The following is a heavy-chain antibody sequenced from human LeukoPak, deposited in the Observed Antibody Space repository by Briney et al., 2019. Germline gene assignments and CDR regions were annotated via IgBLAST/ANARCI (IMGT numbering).Heavy chain of an antibody. Sequence: PSETLSLTCTVSGGSISSYYWSWIRQPPGKGLEWLGYIYYSGSTNYNPSLKSRVTISVDTSKNQFSLKLSSVTAADTAVYYCARSIVDVAVAGTALDGMDVWGQGTTVTVSS. CDR1: GGSISSYY. D-gene: IGHD6-19*01. V-gene: IGHV4-59*01. J-gene: IGHJ6*02. CDR2: IYYSGST. CDR3: ARSIVDVAVAGTALDGMDV.